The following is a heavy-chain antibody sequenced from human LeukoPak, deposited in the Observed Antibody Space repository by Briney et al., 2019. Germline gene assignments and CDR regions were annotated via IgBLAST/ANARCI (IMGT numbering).Heavy chain of an antibody. J-gene: IGHJ4*02. CDR1: GFTFSIYS. D-gene: IGHD1-26*01. V-gene: IGHV3-48*01. Sequence: GGSLRLSCAASGFTFSIYSRNWVRQAPGKGLEWVSYISSSSSTIHYVDSVKGRFTISRDDAKNSLYLQMNSLRVEDTAVYYCARGSGSYDYWGQGTLVTVSS. CDR3: ARGSGSYDY. CDR2: ISSSSSTI.